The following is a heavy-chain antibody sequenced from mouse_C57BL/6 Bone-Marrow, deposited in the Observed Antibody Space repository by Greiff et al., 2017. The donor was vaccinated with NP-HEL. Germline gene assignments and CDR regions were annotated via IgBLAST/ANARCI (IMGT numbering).Heavy chain of an antibody. CDR1: GFNIKDDY. CDR2: IDPENGDT. CDR3: TGYSNYFWFAY. Sequence: EVKLQESGAELVRPGASVKLSCTASGFNIKDDYMHWVKQRPEQGLEWIGWIDPENGDTEYASKFQGKATITADTSSNTVYLQLSSLTSEDTAVYYCTGYSNYFWFAYWGQGTLVTVSA. D-gene: IGHD2-5*01. J-gene: IGHJ3*01. V-gene: IGHV14-4*01.